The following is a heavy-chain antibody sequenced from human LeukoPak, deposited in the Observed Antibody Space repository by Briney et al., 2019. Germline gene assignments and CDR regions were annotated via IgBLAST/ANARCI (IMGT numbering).Heavy chain of an antibody. CDR3: AREEGEYCSGGSCYRNWFDP. CDR1: GYTFTSYG. V-gene: IGHV1-18*01. J-gene: IGHJ5*02. Sequence: ASVKVSCKASGYTFTSYGISWVRQAPGQGLEWVGWISAYNGNTNYAQKLQGRVTMTTDTSTSTAYMELRSLRSDDTAVYCCAREEGEYCSGGSCYRNWFDPWGQGTLVTVSS. D-gene: IGHD2-15*01. CDR2: ISAYNGNT.